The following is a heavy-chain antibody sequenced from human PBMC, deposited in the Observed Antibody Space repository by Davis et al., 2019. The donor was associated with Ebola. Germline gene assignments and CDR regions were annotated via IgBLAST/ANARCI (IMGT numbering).Heavy chain of an antibody. J-gene: IGHJ6*02. V-gene: IGHV4-59*12. Sequence: SETLSLTCTVSGGSISSYYWSWIRQPPGKGLEWIGYIYYSGSTNYNPSLKSRVTISVDKSKNQFSLKLSSVTAADTAVYYCARGGYCSSTSCYGYYYYGMDVWGQGTTVTVSS. CDR2: IYYSGST. D-gene: IGHD2-2*01. CDR3: ARGGYCSSTSCYGYYYYGMDV. CDR1: GGSISSYY.